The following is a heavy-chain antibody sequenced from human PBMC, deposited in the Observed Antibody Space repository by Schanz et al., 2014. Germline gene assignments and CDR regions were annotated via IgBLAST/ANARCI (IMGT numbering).Heavy chain of an antibody. CDR1: GGSFSRYY. Sequence: QVQLQQRGAGLLKPSETLSLTCTMSGGSFSRYYWSWLRQPPGKGLEWIGEIDHSGSTNFHPSLKIPVTISLDTSKNQFSLKLSSVIAADTAVYYCARGIGTYNDLLTGYYTFDYWGQGTLVTVSS. D-gene: IGHD3-9*01. J-gene: IGHJ4*02. CDR2: IDHSGST. V-gene: IGHV4-34*01. CDR3: ARGIGTYNDLLTGYYTFDY.